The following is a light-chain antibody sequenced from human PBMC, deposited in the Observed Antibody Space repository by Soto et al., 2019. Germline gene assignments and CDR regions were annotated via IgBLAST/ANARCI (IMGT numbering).Light chain of an antibody. CDR3: QQYNSWPRT. J-gene: IGKJ1*01. Sequence: EIVMTQSPATLSVSPGERATLSCRARQGINDYVAWFQQKPGQAPRLLIYAASTRATAIPARFSGSGSGTDFTLSISSLQSEDFAVYSCQQYNSWPRTFGQGTKVETK. V-gene: IGKV3-15*01. CDR2: AAS. CDR1: QGINDY.